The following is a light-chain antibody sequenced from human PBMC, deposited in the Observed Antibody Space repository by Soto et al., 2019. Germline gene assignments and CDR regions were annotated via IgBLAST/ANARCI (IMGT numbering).Light chain of an antibody. V-gene: IGLV2-23*02. Sequence: QSVLTQPASVSGSPGQSITISCTGTSSDVGSYNLVSWYQHHPGKAPKPMIYEVTKRPSGVSNRFSGSKSGNTASLTISGLQAEDEADYYCCAYATTSYVFGTGTKLTVL. CDR3: CAYATTSYV. CDR2: EVT. J-gene: IGLJ1*01. CDR1: SSDVGSYNL.